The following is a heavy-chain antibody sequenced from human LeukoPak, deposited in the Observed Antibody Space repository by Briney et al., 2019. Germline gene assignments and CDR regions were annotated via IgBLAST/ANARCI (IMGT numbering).Heavy chain of an antibody. CDR2: IHHSGTT. V-gene: IGHV4-38-2*01. CDR3: AKPHSSSSHFYDC. J-gene: IGHJ4*02. D-gene: IGHD6-6*01. CDR1: GYSISSDYH. Sequence: SETLSLTCAVSGYSISSDYHRGWIRQPPGKGLEWIGSIHHSGTTYYNPSLKSRVTISVDTSKNQFSLKLNSVTAADTAVYYCAKPHSSSSHFYDCWGQGTLVTVSS.